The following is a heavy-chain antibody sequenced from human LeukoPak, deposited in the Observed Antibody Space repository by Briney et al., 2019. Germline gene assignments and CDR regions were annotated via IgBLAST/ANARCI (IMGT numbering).Heavy chain of an antibody. CDR1: GFTFSSYG. D-gene: IGHD1-26*01. Sequence: PGGSLRLSCAASGFTFSSYGMHWVRQAPGKRLEWVAFIRYDGSNKYYADSVKGRFTISRDNSKNTLYLQMNSLRAEDTAVYYCAKDAASIVGAKGLDYWGQGTLVTASS. V-gene: IGHV3-30*02. J-gene: IGHJ4*02. CDR2: IRYDGSNK. CDR3: AKDAASIVGAKGLDY.